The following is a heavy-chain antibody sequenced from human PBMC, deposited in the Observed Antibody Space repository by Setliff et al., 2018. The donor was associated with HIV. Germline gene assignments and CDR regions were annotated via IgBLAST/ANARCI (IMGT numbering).Heavy chain of an antibody. D-gene: IGHD1-26*01. J-gene: IGHJ4*02. CDR1: GFTFSTHD. Sequence: PGGSLRLSCAASGFTFSTHDMTWVRQAPGKGLEWVSLINGGGNYIQYADSVKGRFIISRDNSKNMLYLQMNSLRAEDTALYYCTKREAGAKPFDYWGRGTLVTVSS. CDR3: TKREAGAKPFDY. V-gene: IGHV3-23*03. CDR2: INGGGNYI.